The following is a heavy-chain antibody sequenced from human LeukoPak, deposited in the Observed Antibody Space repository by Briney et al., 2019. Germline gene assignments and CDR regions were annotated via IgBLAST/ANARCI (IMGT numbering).Heavy chain of an antibody. J-gene: IGHJ5*02. CDR2: IYTSGST. Sequence: SQTLSLTCTVSGGSISSGNYYWGWIRQPAGKGLEWIGRIYTSGSTNYNPSLKSRVTILVDTSKNQFSLKLSSVTAADTAAYYCARGLYYDSSGYYYGWFDPWGQGILVTVSS. CDR3: ARGLYYDSSGYYYGWFDP. D-gene: IGHD3-22*01. CDR1: GGSISSGNYY. V-gene: IGHV4-61*02.